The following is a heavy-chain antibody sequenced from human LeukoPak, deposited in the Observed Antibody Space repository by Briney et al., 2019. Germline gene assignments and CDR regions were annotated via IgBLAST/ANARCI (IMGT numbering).Heavy chain of an antibody. CDR1: GGSFSGYY. CDR2: INHSGST. Sequence: PSETLSLTCAVYGGSFSGYYWSWIRQPPGKGLEWIGEINHSGSTNYNPSLKSRVTMSVDTSKNQFSLKLSSVTAADTAVYYCARDLPYYDYGGNSAFDYWGQGTLVTVSS. CDR3: ARDLPYYDYGGNSAFDY. J-gene: IGHJ4*02. V-gene: IGHV4-34*01. D-gene: IGHD4-23*01.